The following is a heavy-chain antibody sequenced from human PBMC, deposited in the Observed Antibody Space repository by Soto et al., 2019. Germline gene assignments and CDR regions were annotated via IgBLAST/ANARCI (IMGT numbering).Heavy chain of an antibody. Sequence: EVQLLASGGGLVQPGGSLRLSCAASGFTFSSYAMSWVRQAPGKGLEWVSAISGSGGSTYYADSVKGRFTISRDNSKNTLYLQMNSLRAEDTAVYYCAKATTVTTFTSRYYMDVWGKGTTVTVSS. D-gene: IGHD4-17*01. CDR3: AKATTVTTFTSRYYMDV. V-gene: IGHV3-23*01. CDR1: GFTFSSYA. CDR2: ISGSGGST. J-gene: IGHJ6*03.